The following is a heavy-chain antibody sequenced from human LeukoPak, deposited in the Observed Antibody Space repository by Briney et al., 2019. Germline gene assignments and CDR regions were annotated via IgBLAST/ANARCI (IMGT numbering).Heavy chain of an antibody. D-gene: IGHD1-26*01. CDR1: GFTFRTYW. J-gene: IGHJ3*02. V-gene: IGHV3-74*01. Sequence: GGPLRLSCVASGFTFRTYWMSWVRQVPGKGLVWVSRIDRDGSKTNYADSVKGRFTISRDNAKNTLYLQMSSLRAEDTAVYYCASSIVGDTRGYDAFDIWGQGTMVTVSS. CDR2: IDRDGSKT. CDR3: ASSIVGDTRGYDAFDI.